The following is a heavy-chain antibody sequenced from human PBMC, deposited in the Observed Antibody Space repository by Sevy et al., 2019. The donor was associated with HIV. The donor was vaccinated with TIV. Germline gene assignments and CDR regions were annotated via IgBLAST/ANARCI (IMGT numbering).Heavy chain of an antibody. CDR2: IYYSGST. J-gene: IGHJ5*02. V-gene: IGHV4-31*03. D-gene: IGHD6-13*01. CDR1: GGSISSGGYY. CDR3: AREQQLVHWFDP. Sequence: SETLSLTCTVSGGSISSGGYYWIWIRQHPGKGLEWIGYIYYSGSTYYDPSLKSRVTISVDTSKNQFSLKLSSVTAADTAVYYCAREQQLVHWFDPWGQGTLVTVSS.